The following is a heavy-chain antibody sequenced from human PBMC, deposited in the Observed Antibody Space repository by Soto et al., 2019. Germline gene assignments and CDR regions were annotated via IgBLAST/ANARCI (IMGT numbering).Heavy chain of an antibody. CDR2: IIPILGTA. CDR1: GGTFSSYA. J-gene: IGHJ6*02. CDR3: APHVWSGQSSASDYRMDV. V-gene: IGHV1-69*05. Sequence: QVQLVQSGAEVKKPGSSVKVSCNASGGTFSSYAINWVRQAPGHVLEWMGGIIPILGTANYAQTFQGRVTITSEESTSTAYMSLSSQRYEDTAVYYCAPHVWSGQSSASDYRMDVRGQGTKVTVS. D-gene: IGHD3-3*02.